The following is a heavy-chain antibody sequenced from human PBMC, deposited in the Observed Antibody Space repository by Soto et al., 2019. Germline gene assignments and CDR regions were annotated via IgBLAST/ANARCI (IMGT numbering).Heavy chain of an antibody. CDR3: ARGRKYSSSAGPNWFDP. V-gene: IGHV4-34*01. D-gene: IGHD6-6*01. Sequence: SDTLALRCAVYGESFSGYYWTWIRQPPGKGLEWIGEINHSGSTNYNPSLKSRVTISVDTSKNQFSLKLSSVTAADTAVYYCARGRKYSSSAGPNWFDPWGQGTLGTVSS. CDR2: INHSGST. J-gene: IGHJ5*02. CDR1: GESFSGYY.